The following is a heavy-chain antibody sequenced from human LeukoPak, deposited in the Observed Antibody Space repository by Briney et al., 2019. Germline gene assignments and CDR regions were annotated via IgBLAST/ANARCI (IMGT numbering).Heavy chain of an antibody. D-gene: IGHD3-3*01. CDR2: IKYDGSRT. Sequence: PGGSLRLSCVVSGMTFDRHGMHWVRQPPGKGLEWLAFIKYDGSRTDYEDSVQGRFTVSRDNSKNTLYLEMNSLRAEDTALYYCEKDTIFTVDPCDYWGQGTLVTVSS. CDR3: EKDTIFTVDPCDY. CDR1: GMTFDRHG. J-gene: IGHJ4*02. V-gene: IGHV3-30*02.